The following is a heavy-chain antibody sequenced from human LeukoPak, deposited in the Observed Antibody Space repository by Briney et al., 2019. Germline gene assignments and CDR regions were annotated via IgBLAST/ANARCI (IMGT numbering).Heavy chain of an antibody. J-gene: IGHJ4*02. CDR3: ASSTTAYDFWSGYYNYFDY. CDR2: ISSSGSTI. V-gene: IGHV3-48*03. D-gene: IGHD3-3*01. CDR1: RFTFSSYE. Sequence: GGSLRLSCAASRFTFSSYEMNWVRQAPGKGLEWVSYISSSGSTIYYADSVKGRFTISRDNAKNSLYLQMNSLRAEDTAVYYCASSTTAYDFWSGYYNYFDYWGQGTLVTVSS.